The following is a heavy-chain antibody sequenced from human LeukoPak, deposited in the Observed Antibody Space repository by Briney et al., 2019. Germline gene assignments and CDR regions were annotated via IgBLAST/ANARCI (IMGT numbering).Heavy chain of an antibody. J-gene: IGHJ6*02. D-gene: IGHD6-13*01. V-gene: IGHV1-46*03. CDR3: ARDTRGRSSWYYDPPYYYYGMDV. CDR2: INPSGGST. CDR1: GYTFTSYY. Sequence: ASVKVSCKASGYTFTSYYMHWVRQAPGQGLEWMGIINPSGGSTSYAQKFQGRVTMTRDTSTSTVYMELGSLRSEDTAVYYCARDTRGRSSWYYDPPYYYYGMDVWGQGTTVTVSS.